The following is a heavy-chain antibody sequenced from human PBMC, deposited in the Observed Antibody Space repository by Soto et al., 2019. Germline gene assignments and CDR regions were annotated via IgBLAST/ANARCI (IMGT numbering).Heavy chain of an antibody. Sequence: QVQLVESGGGVVQPGRSLRLSCAASGFPFSDYAMHWVRQAPGKGLEWVAVISFDGSNTYYADSVKGRFTVSRDNSKHTLSLQMNSLRSDETALYYCAKALRGGCDYWGQGALVTVSS. D-gene: IGHD3-10*01. V-gene: IGHV3-30*18. J-gene: IGHJ4*02. CDR3: AKALRGGCDY. CDR1: GFPFSDYA. CDR2: ISFDGSNT.